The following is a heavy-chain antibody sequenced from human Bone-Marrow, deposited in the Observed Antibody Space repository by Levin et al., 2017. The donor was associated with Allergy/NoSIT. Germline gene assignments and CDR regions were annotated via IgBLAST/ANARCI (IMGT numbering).Heavy chain of an antibody. V-gene: IGHV3-30*04. CDR1: GFTFSSYA. Sequence: GESLKISCAASGFTFSSYAMHWVRQAPGKGLEWVAVISYDGSNKYYADSVKGRFTISRDNSKNTLYLQMNSLRAEDTAVYYCARPRDYGSGSPFDPWGQGTLVTVSS. CDR3: ARPRDYGSGSPFDP. J-gene: IGHJ5*02. CDR2: ISYDGSNK. D-gene: IGHD3-10*01.